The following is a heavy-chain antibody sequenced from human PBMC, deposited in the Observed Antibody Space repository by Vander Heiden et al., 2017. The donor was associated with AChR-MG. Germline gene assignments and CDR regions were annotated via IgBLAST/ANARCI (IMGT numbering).Heavy chain of an antibody. Sequence: QVQLVQSGAEVKKPGSSVKVSCKASGGTFSSYAISWVRQAPGQGLEWMGGIIPIFGTANYAQKFQGRVTITADKSTSTAYMELSSLRSEDTAVYYCARDNRFPEPSAIAAPYQNKYGMDVWGQGTTVTVSS. CDR2: IIPIFGTA. V-gene: IGHV1-69*06. CDR3: ARDNRFPEPSAIAAPYQNKYGMDV. J-gene: IGHJ6*02. D-gene: IGHD6-13*01. CDR1: GGTFSSYA.